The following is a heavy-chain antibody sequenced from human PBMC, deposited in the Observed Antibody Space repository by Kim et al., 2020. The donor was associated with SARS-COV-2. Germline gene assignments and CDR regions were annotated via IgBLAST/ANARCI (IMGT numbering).Heavy chain of an antibody. CDR2: INPNSGGT. V-gene: IGHV1-2*04. D-gene: IGHD2-2*01. Sequence: ASVKVSCKASGYTFTGYYMHWVRQAPGQGLEWMGWINPNSGGTNYAQKFQGWVTMTRDTSISTAYMELSRLRSDDTAVYYCARDLQDIVVVPAASPIWQDYYFYGMDVWGQGTTGTVSS. J-gene: IGHJ6*02. CDR1: GYTFTGYY. CDR3: ARDLQDIVVVPAASPIWQDYYFYGMDV.